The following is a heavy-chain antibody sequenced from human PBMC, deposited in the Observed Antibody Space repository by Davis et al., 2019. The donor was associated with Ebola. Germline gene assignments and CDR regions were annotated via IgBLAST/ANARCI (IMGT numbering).Heavy chain of an antibody. V-gene: IGHV1-8*02. CDR2: MNPNSGNT. Sequence: ASVPVSRKASGCTFSSYALSWVRPAPGQGLEWMGWMNPNSGNTGYAQHFQDRITMTRNISTGTAYMELNILRPEDTAVYYCARRVGARSGFDYWGQGTLVTVSS. J-gene: IGHJ4*01. CDR3: ARRVGARSGFDY. CDR1: GCTFSSYA. D-gene: IGHD1-26*01.